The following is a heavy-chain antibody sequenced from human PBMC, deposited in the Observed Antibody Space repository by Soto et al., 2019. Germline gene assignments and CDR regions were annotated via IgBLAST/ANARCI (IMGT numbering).Heavy chain of an antibody. J-gene: IGHJ5*02. Sequence: SETLSLTCAVSGDSITSNHWNWIRQPPGRGLEWIGYIYNSGTTKYSPSLKSRVIISVDTSKNQLSLKLSSVTAADTAVYYCARVSMSTVSWGFDPWGQGTLVTVS. CDR3: ARVSMSTVSWGFDP. V-gene: IGHV4-59*01. CDR1: GDSITSNH. D-gene: IGHD4-4*01. CDR2: IYNSGTT.